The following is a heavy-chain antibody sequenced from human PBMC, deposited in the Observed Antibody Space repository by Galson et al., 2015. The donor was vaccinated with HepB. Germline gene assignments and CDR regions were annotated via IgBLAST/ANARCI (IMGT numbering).Heavy chain of an antibody. D-gene: IGHD1-14*01. CDR1: GGSISSGGYY. J-gene: IGHJ6*02. Sequence: LSLTCTVSGGSISSGGYYWSWIRQHPGKGLEWIGYIYYSGSTYYNPSLKSRVTISVDTSRNQFSLKLSSVTAADTAVYYCARDRLSGPNGSGSYGMDVWGQGTTVTVSS. CDR2: IYYSGST. CDR3: ARDRLSGPNGSGSYGMDV. V-gene: IGHV4-31*03.